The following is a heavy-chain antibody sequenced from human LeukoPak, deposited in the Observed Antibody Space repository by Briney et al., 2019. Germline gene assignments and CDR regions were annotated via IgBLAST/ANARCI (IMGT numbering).Heavy chain of an antibody. CDR1: GFTFSSYG. CDR3: AEDLTV. CDR2: ISYDGSNK. V-gene: IGHV3-30*18. Sequence: PGRSLRLSCAASGFTFSSYGMHWVRQAPGKGLEWVAVISYDGSNKYYADSVKGRFTISRDNSKNTLYLQMNSLRAEDTAVYYCAEDLTVWGKGTTVTVSS. J-gene: IGHJ6*04. D-gene: IGHD3-9*01.